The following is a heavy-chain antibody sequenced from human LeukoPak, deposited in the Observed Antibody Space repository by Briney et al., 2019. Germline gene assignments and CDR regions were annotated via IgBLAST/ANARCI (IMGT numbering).Heavy chain of an antibody. J-gene: IGHJ4*02. CDR1: GNTFSSYE. CDR3: ARGNYFGSGSFDN. Sequence: ASVKVSCKASGNTFSSYEINWVRQATGQGLEWLGWMSPNSGNTGYAQKFQGRVTMTRNTSISTAYMELSSLRSEDTAVYYCARGNYFGSGSFDNWGQGTLVTVSS. D-gene: IGHD3-10*01. V-gene: IGHV1-8*02. CDR2: MSPNSGNT.